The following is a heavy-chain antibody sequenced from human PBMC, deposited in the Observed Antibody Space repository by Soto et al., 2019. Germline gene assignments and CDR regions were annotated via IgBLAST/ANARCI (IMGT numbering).Heavy chain of an antibody. CDR1: GYTFTSYA. D-gene: IGHD1-26*01. J-gene: IGHJ4*02. CDR2: INAGNGNT. V-gene: IGHV1-3*01. CDR3: ARLSSLLDY. Sequence: QVQLVQSGAEVKKPGASVKVSCKASGYTFTSYAMHWMRQAPGQRLEWMGWINAGNGNTKNSQKFQGRVTITRDISASTAYMELCSLRSEDTAVYYCARLSSLLDYWGQGTLVTVSS.